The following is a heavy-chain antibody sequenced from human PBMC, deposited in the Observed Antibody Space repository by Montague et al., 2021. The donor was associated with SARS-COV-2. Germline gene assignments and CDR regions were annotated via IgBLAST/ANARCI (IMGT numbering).Heavy chain of an antibody. CDR1: GGSLNSHY. CDR3: ARSTRSRGAWDN. D-gene: IGHD1-26*01. J-gene: IGHJ4*02. CDR2: IFYKGNT. V-gene: IGHV4-59*11. Sequence: SETLSLTCTVSGGSLNSHYWSWIRKPPGKELEWLGNIFYKGNTNYNAFLWSRVTVSVDTPQNQFSLRLTSLTAADTAVYYCARSTRSRGAWDNWGQGSLVTVSS.